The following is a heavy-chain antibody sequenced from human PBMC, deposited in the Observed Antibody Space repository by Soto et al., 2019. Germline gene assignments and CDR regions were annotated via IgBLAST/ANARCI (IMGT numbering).Heavy chain of an antibody. V-gene: IGHV3-53*01. Sequence: QPGGTLRLSCAASGFSVSTNYIMCARQAPGKGLEWISFIYYSGRTYYAPSVKGRVTISRDNSKNPFHLRMNCLRAEDTAVYYCARGSGSHYYFDFWGRGTLVTVSS. CDR2: IYYSGRT. CDR1: GFSVSTNY. CDR3: ARGSGSHYYFDF. J-gene: IGHJ4*02. D-gene: IGHD1-26*01.